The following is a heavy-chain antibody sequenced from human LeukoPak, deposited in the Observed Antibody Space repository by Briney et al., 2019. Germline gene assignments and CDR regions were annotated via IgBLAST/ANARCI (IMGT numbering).Heavy chain of an antibody. CDR1: GFTFKNYY. V-gene: IGHV3-11*06. Sequence: GGSLRLSCAASGFTFKNYYMSWIRQAPGKGLEWVSYINNKNSDTNYADSVRGRFTTSRDNAKNSLYLQMNSLRAEDTAVYYCARGHYAMDVWGQGIMVIVSS. J-gene: IGHJ6*02. CDR2: INNKNSDT. CDR3: ARGHYAMDV.